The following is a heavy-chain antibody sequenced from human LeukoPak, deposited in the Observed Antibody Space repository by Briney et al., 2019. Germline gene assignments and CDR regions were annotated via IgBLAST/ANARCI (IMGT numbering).Heavy chain of an antibody. V-gene: IGHV5-51*01. J-gene: IGHJ4*02. D-gene: IGHD3-10*01. CDR1: GYSFTSYW. CDR2: INPGDSET. CDR3: ATDLPTGFGSTAY. Sequence: GESLKISCKGSGYSFTSYWIGWVRQMPGRGLEWMGIINPGDSETKYSPSFQGQVTISADKSISTAYLQWSSLKASDTAMYYCATDLPTGFGSTAYWGQGTLVTVSS.